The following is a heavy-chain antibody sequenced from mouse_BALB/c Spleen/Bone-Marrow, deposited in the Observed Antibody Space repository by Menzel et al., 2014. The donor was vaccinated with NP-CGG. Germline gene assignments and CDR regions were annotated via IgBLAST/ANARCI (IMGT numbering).Heavy chain of an antibody. CDR3: ARDMGGLLFDY. Sequence: EVKMVESGGGLVQPGGSLRLSCATSGFTFTDYYMNWVRQPPGKALEWLGFIRNKAYSYTTEYSASVKGRFTISRDNSQSILYLQMNTLRAEDSATYYCARDMGGLLFDYWGQGTTPTVSS. J-gene: IGHJ2*01. CDR2: IRNKAYSYTT. D-gene: IGHD2-3*01. CDR1: GFTFTDYY. V-gene: IGHV7-3*02.